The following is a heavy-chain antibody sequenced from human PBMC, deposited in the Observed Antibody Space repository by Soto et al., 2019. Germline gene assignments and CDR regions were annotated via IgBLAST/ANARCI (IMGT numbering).Heavy chain of an antibody. V-gene: IGHV4-59*11. J-gene: IGHJ6*02. CDR2: VYYTGNS. Sequence: TLSLTCTFSGGSISTHYWSWVRQVPGRGLEWLGYVYYTGNSKHNPSLKGRVTVSIAPSKSQFSLELTSVTAADAAVYYCAGGYYYVGSGPYLYIYGMDVWDQGTTVTVSS. D-gene: IGHD3-10*02. CDR3: AGGYYYVGSGPYLYIYGMDV. CDR1: GGSISTHY.